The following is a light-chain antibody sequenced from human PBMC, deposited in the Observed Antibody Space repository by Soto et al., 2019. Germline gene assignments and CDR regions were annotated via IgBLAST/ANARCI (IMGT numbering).Light chain of an antibody. CDR1: QSVSSSY. Sequence: EIVLTQSPGTLSLSPGERATLSCRASQSVSSSYLAWYQQKPGQAPRLLIYGASNRATGIPARFSGSGSGTDFTLTISRLEPEDFAVYYCQQCGSSPITFGQGTRLEIK. CDR2: GAS. CDR3: QQCGSSPIT. J-gene: IGKJ5*01. V-gene: IGKV3-20*01.